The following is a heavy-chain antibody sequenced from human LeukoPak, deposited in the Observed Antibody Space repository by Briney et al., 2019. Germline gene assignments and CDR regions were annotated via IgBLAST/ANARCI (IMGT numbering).Heavy chain of an antibody. CDR3: ARGITIFGVVV. V-gene: IGHV4-30-4*01. CDR1: GGSISSGDYY. Sequence: PSQTLSLTCTVSGGSISSGDYYWSWIRQPPGKGLEWIGYIYYGGSTYYNPSLKSRVTISVDTSKNQFSLKLSSVTAADTAVYYCARGITIFGVVVWGQGTLVTVSS. J-gene: IGHJ4*02. D-gene: IGHD3-3*01. CDR2: IYYGGST.